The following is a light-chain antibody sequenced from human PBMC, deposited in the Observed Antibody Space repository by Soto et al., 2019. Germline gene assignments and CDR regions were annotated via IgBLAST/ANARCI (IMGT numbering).Light chain of an antibody. J-gene: IGKJ5*01. Sequence: EIVLTQSPGTLSLSPGERATLSCRASQSVSSSYLAWYQQKPGQAPRLLIYGASNRATGIPDRFSGSGSGTDFTLTISRLEPEDFAVFYCQQYGSSPVTFGQGTRLEI. V-gene: IGKV3-20*01. CDR3: QQYGSSPVT. CDR2: GAS. CDR1: QSVSSSY.